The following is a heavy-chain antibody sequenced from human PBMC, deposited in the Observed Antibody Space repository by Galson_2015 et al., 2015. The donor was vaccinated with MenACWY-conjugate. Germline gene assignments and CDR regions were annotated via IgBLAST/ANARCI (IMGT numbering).Heavy chain of an antibody. CDR2: ISGGGGSQ. J-gene: IGHJ5*02. D-gene: IGHD2-2*02. Sequence: SLRLSCAASGFTFTDCAMSWVRQAPGKGLEWVSGISGGGGSQKYADSVKGRFTISSDNSENMLFLQMNSLRAEDTATYYCAKGPRPAPDCSNGKCYTWALNWIDAWGQGTLVTVSS. CDR3: AKGPRPAPDCSNGKCYTWALNWIDA. CDR1: GFTFTDCA. V-gene: IGHV3-23*01.